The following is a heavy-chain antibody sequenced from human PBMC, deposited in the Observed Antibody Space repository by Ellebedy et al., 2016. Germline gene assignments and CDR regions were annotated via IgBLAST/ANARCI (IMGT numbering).Heavy chain of an antibody. Sequence: GESLKISXAASGFAFSSYAMGWVRQAPGKGLEWVAVTSGSGDTTSYADSVKGRFTISRDNSKKTLYLQMNNLRPDDTAVYYCVRMDHTIYFDSWGQGTLVTVSS. V-gene: IGHV3-23*01. J-gene: IGHJ4*02. CDR1: GFAFSSYA. CDR3: VRMDHTIYFDS. CDR2: TSGSGDTT. D-gene: IGHD3-10*01.